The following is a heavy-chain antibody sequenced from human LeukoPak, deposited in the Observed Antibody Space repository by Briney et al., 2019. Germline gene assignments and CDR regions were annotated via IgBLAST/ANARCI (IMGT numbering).Heavy chain of an antibody. CDR1: GGSISSGGYY. CDR2: MNHGRST. J-gene: IGHJ4*02. Sequence: SETLSLTCTVSGGSISSGGYYWSWIRQPPGKGLEWIGEMNHGRSTNYNPSLKSRVTMSVDTSNNQFSLKLTSVTAADTAIYYCARGQFWSGYSIWGQGTLVTVSS. V-gene: IGHV4-39*01. CDR3: ARGQFWSGYSI. D-gene: IGHD3-3*02.